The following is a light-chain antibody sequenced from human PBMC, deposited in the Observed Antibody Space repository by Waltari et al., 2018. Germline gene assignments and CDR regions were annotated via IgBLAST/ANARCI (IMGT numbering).Light chain of an antibody. CDR2: DVS. Sequence: QSALTQSASVSGSPGQSITISCTGRHTDVGASNYVPWSHQPPGKVPKVVIFDVSSRPSGVSHRFSGSKSGNTASLTISGLQAEDEADYYCAAWDGSLSGWVFGGGTKVTVL. CDR3: AAWDGSLSGWV. V-gene: IGLV2-14*01. J-gene: IGLJ3*02. CDR1: HTDVGASNY.